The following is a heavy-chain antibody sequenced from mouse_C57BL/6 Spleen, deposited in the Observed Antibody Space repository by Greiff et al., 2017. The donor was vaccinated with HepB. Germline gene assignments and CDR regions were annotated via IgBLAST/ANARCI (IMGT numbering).Heavy chain of an antibody. J-gene: IGHJ4*01. V-gene: IGHV1-82*01. CDR2: IYPGDGDT. D-gene: IGHD2-1*01. Sequence: VKVVESGPELVKPGASVKISCKASGYAFSSSWMNWVKQRPGKGLEWIGRIYPGDGDTNYNGKFKGKATLTADKSSSTAYMQLSSLTSEDSAVYFCARSVYYGPYAMDYWGQGTSVTVSS. CDR1: GYAFSSSW. CDR3: ARSVYYGPYAMDY.